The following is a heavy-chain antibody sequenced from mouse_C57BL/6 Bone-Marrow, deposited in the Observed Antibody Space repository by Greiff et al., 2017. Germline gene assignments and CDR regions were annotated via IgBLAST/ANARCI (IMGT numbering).Heavy chain of an antibody. V-gene: IGHV1-69*01. Sequence: QVQLQQPGAELVMPGASVKLSCKASGYTFTSYWMHWVKQRPGQGLEWIGEIDPSDSYTNYNQKFKGKSTLTVDKSSSTAYMQHSSLTSEDSAVYYGASLYYYGSTLFDYWGQGTTLTVSS. CDR3: ASLYYYGSTLFDY. D-gene: IGHD1-1*01. J-gene: IGHJ2*01. CDR1: GYTFTSYW. CDR2: IDPSDSYT.